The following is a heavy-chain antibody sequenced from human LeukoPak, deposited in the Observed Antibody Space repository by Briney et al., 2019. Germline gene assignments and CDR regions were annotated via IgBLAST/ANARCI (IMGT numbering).Heavy chain of an antibody. Sequence: GGTLRLSCAASGFTFSSYAMSWVRQAPGKGLEWVSAISGSGGSTYYADSVKGRFTISRDNSKNTLYLQMNSLRAEDTAVYYCAKTSGSYYLDYFDYWGQGTLVTVSP. CDR3: AKTSGSYYLDYFDY. J-gene: IGHJ4*02. V-gene: IGHV3-23*01. CDR2: ISGSGGST. D-gene: IGHD3-10*01. CDR1: GFTFSSYA.